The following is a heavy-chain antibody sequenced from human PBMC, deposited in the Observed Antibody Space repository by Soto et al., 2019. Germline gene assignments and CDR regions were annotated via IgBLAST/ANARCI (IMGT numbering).Heavy chain of an antibody. Sequence: QVQLVQSGAEVKKPGASVKVSCKASGYTFTGYYMHWVRQAPGHGLEWMGWINPNSGGTNYAQKFQGWVTMTRDTSISTAYMELSRLRSDDTAVHYCARGLAYYDFWSGYPDYWGQGTLVTVSS. V-gene: IGHV1-2*04. CDR2: INPNSGGT. CDR1: GYTFTGYY. CDR3: ARGLAYYDFWSGYPDY. J-gene: IGHJ4*02. D-gene: IGHD3-3*01.